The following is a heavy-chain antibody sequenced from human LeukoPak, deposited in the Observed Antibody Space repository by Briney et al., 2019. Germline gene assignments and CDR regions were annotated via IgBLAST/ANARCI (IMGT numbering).Heavy chain of an antibody. CDR3: TRQPGIAAAGRFDY. CDR1: GFTFSSYS. Sequence: GGSLRLSCAASGFTFSSYSMNWVRQAPGKGLEWVSSISSNSTYIYYADSVKGRFTISRDNAKNSLYLQMNSLRAEDTAVYYCTRQPGIAAAGRFDYWGQGTLVTVSS. J-gene: IGHJ4*02. V-gene: IGHV3-21*01. CDR2: ISSNSTYI. D-gene: IGHD6-13*01.